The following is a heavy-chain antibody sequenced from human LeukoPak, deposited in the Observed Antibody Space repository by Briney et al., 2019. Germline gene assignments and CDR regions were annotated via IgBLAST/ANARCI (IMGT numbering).Heavy chain of an antibody. CDR1: GGTFSSYA. J-gene: IGHJ6*02. CDR2: IIPIFGTA. Sequence: ASVNVSCKASGGTFSSYAISWVRQAPGQGLEWMGGIIPIFGTANYAQKFQGRVTITADESTSTAYMELSSLRSEDTAVYYCAKRSGGRSAATNSDYYYAMDVWGQGTTVTVSS. CDR3: AKRSGGRSAATNSDYYYAMDV. V-gene: IGHV1-69*13. D-gene: IGHD3-10*01.